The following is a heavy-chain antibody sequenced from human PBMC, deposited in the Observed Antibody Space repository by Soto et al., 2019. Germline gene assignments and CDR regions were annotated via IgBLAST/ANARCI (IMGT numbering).Heavy chain of an antibody. CDR3: ARGETAAGTFKAFYYSYYYMDV. D-gene: IGHD6-13*01. CDR2: TYYRSKWYN. V-gene: IGHV6-1*01. CDR1: GDSVSSNSAA. J-gene: IGHJ6*03. Sequence: SQTLSLTCAISGDSVSSNSAAWNWIRQSPSRGLEWLGRTYYRSKWYNDYAVSVKSRITINPDTSKNQFSLQLNSVTPEDTAVYYCARGETAAGTFKAFYYSYYYMDVWGKGTTVTVSS.